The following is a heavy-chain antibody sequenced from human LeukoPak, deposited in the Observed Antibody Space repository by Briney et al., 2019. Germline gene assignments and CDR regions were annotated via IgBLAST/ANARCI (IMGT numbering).Heavy chain of an antibody. V-gene: IGHV3-23*01. J-gene: IGHJ3*02. CDR3: ARERFLEWSESHAFDI. CDR1: GFTFSSYA. D-gene: IGHD3-3*01. CDR2: ISSSGSGGNT. Sequence: PGGSLRLSCAVSGFTFSSYAMSWVRQAPGKGLEWVSGISSSGSGGNTYYADSVKGRFTISRDSSKNTLFLHMNTLRAEDTAVYYRARERFLEWSESHAFDIWGQGTMVTVSS.